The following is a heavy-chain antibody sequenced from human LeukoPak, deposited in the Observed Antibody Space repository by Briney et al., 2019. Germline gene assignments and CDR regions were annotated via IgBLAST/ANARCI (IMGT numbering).Heavy chain of an antibody. V-gene: IGHV3-21*01. D-gene: IGHD6-13*01. Sequence: GGSLRLSCAASGFSFSNYGMNWVRQAPGKGLEWVSCISSSGSYIFYADSVQGRFTISRDNAKKSLYLQMNSLRADDTAIYYCARVRSYSNSYYDFDPWGQGTLVTVSS. J-gene: IGHJ5*02. CDR1: GFSFSNYG. CDR3: ARVRSYSNSYYDFDP. CDR2: ISSSGSYI.